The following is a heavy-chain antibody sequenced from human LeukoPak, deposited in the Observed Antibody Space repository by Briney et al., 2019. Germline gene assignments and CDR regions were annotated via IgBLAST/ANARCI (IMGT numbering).Heavy chain of an antibody. D-gene: IGHD3-22*01. J-gene: IGHJ4*02. CDR2: INPSGGST. CDR1: GCSITSYC. CDR3: ARTNYNDSSAYYDY. V-gene: IGHV1-46*01. Sequence: ASVKVSCKATGCSITSYCLHWVRQAPGQGLEWMGIINPSGGSTNYAQKFQGRVTMTRDTSTSTVYMELSSLRSEDTAVYYCARTNYNDSSAYYDYWGQGSLVTVSS.